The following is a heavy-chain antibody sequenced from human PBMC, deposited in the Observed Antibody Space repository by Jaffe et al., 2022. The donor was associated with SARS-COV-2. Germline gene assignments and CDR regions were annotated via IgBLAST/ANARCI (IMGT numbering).Heavy chain of an antibody. V-gene: IGHV4-59*01. CDR3: ARASSRGDLYFAY. J-gene: IGHJ4*02. Sequence: QVQLQESGPGLVKPSETLSLTCTVSGGSISGYYWSWIRQPPGKGLEWIGYIYYSGNTNYNPSLKSRVTISVDTSKNHFSLKLTSVTAADTAVYYCARASSRGDLYFAYWGQGTLVTVSS. CDR2: IYYSGNT. CDR1: GGSISGYY. D-gene: IGHD2-21*02.